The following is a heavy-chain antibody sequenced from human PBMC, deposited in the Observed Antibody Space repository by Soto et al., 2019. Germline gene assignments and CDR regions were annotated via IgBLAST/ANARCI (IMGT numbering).Heavy chain of an antibody. J-gene: IGHJ4*02. CDR3: AGEGTYYYGSSGYYYEK. CDR2: IDPSNGDT. Sequence: ASVKVSCKASGYTFTGYYIHWMRQAPGQGLEWMGWIDPSNGDTNYAQKFQDGVTLTRDTSISTAYMELSRLRSDDTAVYYCAGEGTYYYGSSGYYYEKWGQGTLVTVSS. V-gene: IGHV1-2*02. D-gene: IGHD3-22*01. CDR1: GYTFTGYY.